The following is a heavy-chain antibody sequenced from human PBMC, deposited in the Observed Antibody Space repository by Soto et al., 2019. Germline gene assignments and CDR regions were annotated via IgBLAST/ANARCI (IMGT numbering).Heavy chain of an antibody. J-gene: IGHJ1*01. Sequence: ASVKVSCKASGGTFSSYAISWVRQAPGQGLEWMGRIIPILGIANYAQKFQGRVTITADESTSTAYMELSSLRSEDTAVYYCAIGYSSSWTKAEYFQHWGQGTLVTVSS. CDR2: IIPILGIA. V-gene: IGHV1-69*04. CDR1: GGTFSSYA. D-gene: IGHD6-13*01. CDR3: AIGYSSSWTKAEYFQH.